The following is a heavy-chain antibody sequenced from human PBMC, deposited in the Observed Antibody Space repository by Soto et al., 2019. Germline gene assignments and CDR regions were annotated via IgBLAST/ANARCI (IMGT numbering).Heavy chain of an antibody. Sequence: ASVKVSCKASGYTFTNYGLSWVRQAPGQGLEWMGWINTYNGNTNYALGLQGRVTMTSDTSTSTAYMELRSLRSDDTAIYYCARDSHYGYNDFWGQGVLVTVSS. J-gene: IGHJ4*02. CDR1: GYTFTNYG. CDR3: ARDSHYGYNDF. V-gene: IGHV1-18*01. D-gene: IGHD4-17*01. CDR2: INTYNGNT.